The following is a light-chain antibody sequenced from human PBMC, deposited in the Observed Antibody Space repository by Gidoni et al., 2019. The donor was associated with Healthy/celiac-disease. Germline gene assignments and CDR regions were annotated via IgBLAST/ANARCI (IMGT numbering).Light chain of an antibody. CDR1: QDISNY. Sequence: DIQMTQSPSSLSASVGDRVTITCQASQDISNYLNWYQQKPGKAPKLLTYDASNLETGVPSRFSRSGSGTYCTSTISRLHPDDIATYCCQQYDNLPITFXQXTRLXIK. J-gene: IGKJ5*01. CDR3: QQYDNLPIT. V-gene: IGKV1-33*01. CDR2: DAS.